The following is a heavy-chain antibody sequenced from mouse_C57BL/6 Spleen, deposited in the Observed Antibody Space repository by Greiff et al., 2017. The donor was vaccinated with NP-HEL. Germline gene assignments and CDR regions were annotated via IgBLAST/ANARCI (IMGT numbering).Heavy chain of an antibody. Sequence: DVMLVESGGGLVKPGGSLKLSCAASGFTFSSYAMSGVRQTPEKRLEWVATISDGGSYTYYPDNVQGRFTISRDNAKNNLYLQMSHLKSEDSAMYYCARDGGNGAWFAYWGQGTLVTVSA. CDR3: ARDGGNGAWFAY. D-gene: IGHD2-1*01. CDR2: ISDGGSYT. J-gene: IGHJ3*01. CDR1: GFTFSSYA. V-gene: IGHV5-4*01.